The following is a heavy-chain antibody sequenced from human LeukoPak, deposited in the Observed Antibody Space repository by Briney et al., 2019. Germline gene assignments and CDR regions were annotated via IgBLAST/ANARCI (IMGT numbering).Heavy chain of an antibody. J-gene: IGHJ4*02. CDR1: GFTFGDYA. CDR2: IRSKTYGGTT. D-gene: IGHD6-19*01. V-gene: IGHV3-49*03. CDR3: TRLSSIAVAGTGDY. Sequence: GGSLRLSCTASGFTFGDYAMSWIRQAPGKGLELVGFIRSKTYGGTTEYAASVKGRFTISRDDSKSITYLQMNSLKTADTAVYYCTRLSSIAVAGTGDYRGQGTLVTVSS.